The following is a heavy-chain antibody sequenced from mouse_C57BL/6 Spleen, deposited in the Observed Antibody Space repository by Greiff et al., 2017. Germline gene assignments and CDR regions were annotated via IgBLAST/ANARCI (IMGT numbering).Heavy chain of an antibody. CDR2: IDPNSGGT. Sequence: QVQLQQPGAELVKPGASVKLSCKASGYTFTSYWMHWVKQRPGRGLEWIGRIDPNSGGTTYNENVKGKATLTVYKPTSTAYLQLRSLTSEDSAVYDCASTALYFDDWGQGTTLTVSS. CDR3: ASTALYFDD. V-gene: IGHV1-72*01. J-gene: IGHJ2*01. CDR1: GYTFTSYW.